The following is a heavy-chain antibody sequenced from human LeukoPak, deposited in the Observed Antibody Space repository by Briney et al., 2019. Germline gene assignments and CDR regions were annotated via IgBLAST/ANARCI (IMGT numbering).Heavy chain of an antibody. J-gene: IGHJ4*02. V-gene: IGHV1-18*01. D-gene: IGHD6-19*01. Sequence: GASVKVSCKASGYTFTSYGISWVRQAPGQGLEWMGWISAYNGNTNYAQKLQGRVTMTTDTSTSTAYMELRSLRSDDTAVYYCARDARSSGWLGNFDYWGQGTPVTVSS. CDR2: ISAYNGNT. CDR3: ARDARSSGWLGNFDY. CDR1: GYTFTSYG.